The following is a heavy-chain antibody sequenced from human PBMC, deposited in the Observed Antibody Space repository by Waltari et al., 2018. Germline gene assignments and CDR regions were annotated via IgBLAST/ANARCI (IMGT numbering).Heavy chain of an antibody. D-gene: IGHD4-17*01. J-gene: IGHJ4*02. CDR3: AKHDYGDYNFAY. Sequence: QLQLQESGPGLVKPSETLSLTCTVSGGSISSSSYWGWIRQPPGKGLEWIGSIYYSGSTYYNPSLKSRVTISVDTSKNQFSLKLSSVTAADTDVYYCAKHDYGDYNFAYWGQGTLVTVSS. CDR1: GGSISSSSY. CDR2: IYYSGST. V-gene: IGHV4-39*01.